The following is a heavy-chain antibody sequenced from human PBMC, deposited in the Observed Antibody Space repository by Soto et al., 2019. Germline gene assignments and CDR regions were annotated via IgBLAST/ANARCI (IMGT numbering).Heavy chain of an antibody. Sequence: ASVKVSCKASGYTFTSYDINWVRQATGQGLEWMGWMNPNSGNTGYAQKFQGRVTMTRNTSISTAYMELSSLRSEDTAVYYCARGSRNTIFGVVTPPDYGMDVWGQGTTVTVSS. CDR3: ARGSRNTIFGVVTPPDYGMDV. D-gene: IGHD3-3*01. V-gene: IGHV1-8*01. CDR1: GYTFTSYD. J-gene: IGHJ6*02. CDR2: MNPNSGNT.